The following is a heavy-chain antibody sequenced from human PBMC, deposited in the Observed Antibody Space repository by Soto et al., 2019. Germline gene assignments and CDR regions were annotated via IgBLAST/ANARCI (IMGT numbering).Heavy chain of an antibody. Sequence: QVQLVQSGAELKKPGASVNISCTASGFTFSDNLINWVRQAPGQGLEWMGWLNPDTGNTSYSETLQGRVTMSRHPSARIAWLEVGGLVKERPSIYVCAIDMLRVGPRASAAFAVWGRGTMITVSS. V-gene: IGHV1-3*01. CDR2: LNPDTGNT. CDR1: GFTFSDNL. D-gene: IGHD2-8*01. J-gene: IGHJ3*01. CDR3: AIDMLRVGPRASAAFAV.